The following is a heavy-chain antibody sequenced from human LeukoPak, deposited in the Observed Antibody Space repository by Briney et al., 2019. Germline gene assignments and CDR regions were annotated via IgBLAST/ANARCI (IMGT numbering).Heavy chain of an antibody. V-gene: IGHV3-23*01. J-gene: IGHJ5*02. CDR1: GFTFSSYA. Sequence: GGSLRLSCAASGFTFSSYAMSWVRQAPGKGLEWVSAISGSGGSTYYADSVKGRFTISRDNSKNTLYLQMNSLRAEDAAVYYCAKDFYGSGWHLYNWFDPWGQGTLVTVSS. CDR2: ISGSGGST. D-gene: IGHD6-19*01. CDR3: AKDFYGSGWHLYNWFDP.